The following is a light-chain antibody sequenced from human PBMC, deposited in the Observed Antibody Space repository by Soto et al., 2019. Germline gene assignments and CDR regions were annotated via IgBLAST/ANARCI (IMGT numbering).Light chain of an antibody. Sequence: QSVLTQPPSASGTPGQRVTISCSGSSSTIGSKTLNWYRHLPGSAPKLLIHTTNQRPSGVPDRFSGSKSGTSASLAISGLQPEDEADYYCAAWNDSLNGVVFGGGTKLTVL. J-gene: IGLJ3*02. CDR1: SSTIGSKT. CDR3: AAWNDSLNGVV. CDR2: TTN. V-gene: IGLV1-44*01.